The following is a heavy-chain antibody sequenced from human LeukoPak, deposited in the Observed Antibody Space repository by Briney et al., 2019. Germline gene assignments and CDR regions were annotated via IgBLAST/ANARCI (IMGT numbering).Heavy chain of an antibody. D-gene: IGHD6-19*01. CDR1: GFTSSSYG. CDR2: IRYDGSNK. J-gene: IGHJ5*02. Sequence: PGGSLRLSCAASGFTSSSYGMHWVRQAPGKGLEWVAFIRYDGSNKYYADSVKGRFTISRDNSKNTLYLQMNSLRAEDTAVYYCAKGLGWPPPNWFDPWGQGTLVTVSS. V-gene: IGHV3-30*02. CDR3: AKGLGWPPPNWFDP.